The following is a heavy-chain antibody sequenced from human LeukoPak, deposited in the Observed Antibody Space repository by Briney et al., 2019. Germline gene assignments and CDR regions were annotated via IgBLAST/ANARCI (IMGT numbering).Heavy chain of an antibody. CDR1: GFTFSSYA. CDR2: ISDTGGST. Sequence: PGGSLRLSCVASGFTFSSYAITWVRQAPGKGLGWVSSISDTGGSTYYADSVKGRFTISRDNSKNTLYLQVNSLRAEDTAVYYCAKGYRGNYDYWGQGALVTVSS. J-gene: IGHJ4*02. V-gene: IGHV3-23*01. D-gene: IGHD1-26*01. CDR3: AKGYRGNYDY.